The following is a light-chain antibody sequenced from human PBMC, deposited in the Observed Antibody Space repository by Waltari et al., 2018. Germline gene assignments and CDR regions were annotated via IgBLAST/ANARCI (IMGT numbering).Light chain of an antibody. CDR3: QQYNSWPYT. CDR1: QSVSRN. V-gene: IGKV3-15*01. CDR2: GAS. J-gene: IGKJ2*01. Sequence: EIVMAQSPGTLSVSPGERVTLSCRARQSVSRNLAWDQQRPGQAPRLLVYGASTRATGVPASFSGSGSGTDFTLTISSLQSEDFAIYFCQQYNSWPYTFGQGTKLEMK.